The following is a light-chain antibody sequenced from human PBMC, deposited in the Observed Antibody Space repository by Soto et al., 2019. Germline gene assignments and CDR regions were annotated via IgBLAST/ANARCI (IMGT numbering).Light chain of an antibody. CDR2: GAS. CDR1: QTLSNSF. Sequence: EIVLTQSPGTLSLSPGERATLSCRSSQTLSNSFIAWYQQKPGQAPRLVIYGASTRATGIPDRFSGSGSGTDFTLTISRLEPEDFAIYFCHQYDRSPPTFGQGTRLEIK. V-gene: IGKV3-20*01. CDR3: HQYDRSPPT. J-gene: IGKJ5*01.